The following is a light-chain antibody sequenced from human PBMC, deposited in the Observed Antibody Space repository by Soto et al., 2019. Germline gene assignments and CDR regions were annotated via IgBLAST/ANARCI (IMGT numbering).Light chain of an antibody. J-gene: IGKJ2*01. CDR2: KAS. CDR1: QSVSDW. CDR3: QQYNTFSPYT. Sequence: DIQMTQSPSTLASVGDRVTLTCRASQSVSDWLAWDQQKPGKAPKVLIYKASNLESGVPSRFSGSGSGTEFTLTISSLQPDDSATYYCQQYNTFSPYTFGQGTKLEIK. V-gene: IGKV1-5*03.